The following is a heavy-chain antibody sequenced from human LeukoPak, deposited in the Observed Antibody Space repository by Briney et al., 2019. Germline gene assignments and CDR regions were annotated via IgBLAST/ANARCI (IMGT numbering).Heavy chain of an antibody. CDR1: GYSFTSYW. CDR2: IYPGDSDT. V-gene: IGHV5-51*01. Sequence: GESLRISCKGSGYSFTSYWIGWVRQMPGKGLEWMGIIYPGDSDTRYSPSFQGQVTISADKSISTAYLQWSSLKASDTAMYYCARLNYYDSSGYPNYFDYWGQGTLVTVSS. D-gene: IGHD3-22*01. CDR3: ARLNYYDSSGYPNYFDY. J-gene: IGHJ4*02.